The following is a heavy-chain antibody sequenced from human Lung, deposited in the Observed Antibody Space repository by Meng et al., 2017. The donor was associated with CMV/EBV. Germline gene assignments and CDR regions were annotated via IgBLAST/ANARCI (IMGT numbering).Heavy chain of an antibody. D-gene: IGHD3-10*01. CDR3: GGVGIGY. CDR1: GFSSSRYW. Sequence: ELQVVESGGDLVQPGESLSLYCGASGFSSSRYWMNWYRQAPGKGLEWVANTNEDGSKKYYVDSVKGRFTISRDNAKNSLYLQMNSLRVEDTAIYYCGGVGIGYWGQGTLVTVFS. J-gene: IGHJ4*02. V-gene: IGHV3-7*04. CDR2: TNEDGSKK.